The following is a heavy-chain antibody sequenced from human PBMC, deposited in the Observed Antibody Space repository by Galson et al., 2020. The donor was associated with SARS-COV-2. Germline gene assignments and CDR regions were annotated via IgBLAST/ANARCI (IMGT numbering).Heavy chain of an antibody. CDR2: INTNTGKA. V-gene: IGHV7-4-1*02. CDR3: ARERTDWAARMGPWGG. D-gene: IGHD3-16*01. CDR1: GYIFTGYS. Sequence: GESLKISCKASGYIFTGYSMNWVRQAPGQGLEWLGWINTNTGKASYAHDFAGRLDFSLDPSVTTANLQINRLKAEDTGVYYGARERTDWAARMGPWGGWGQGTRVTVSS. J-gene: IGHJ4*02.